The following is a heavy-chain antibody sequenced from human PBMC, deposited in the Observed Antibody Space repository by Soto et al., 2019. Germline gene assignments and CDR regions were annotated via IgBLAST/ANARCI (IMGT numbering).Heavy chain of an antibody. Sequence: QVQLVQSGAEVKKPGASVKVSCKASGYTFTSYGISWVRQAPGQGLEWMGWISAYNGNTNYAQKPPXTXTXXTDTSTSTASMELRSLRSDNTAVYYCARDAPPEDYWGQGTLVTVSS. V-gene: IGHV1-18*01. CDR1: GYTFTSYG. CDR2: ISAYNGNT. CDR3: ARDAPPEDY. J-gene: IGHJ4*02.